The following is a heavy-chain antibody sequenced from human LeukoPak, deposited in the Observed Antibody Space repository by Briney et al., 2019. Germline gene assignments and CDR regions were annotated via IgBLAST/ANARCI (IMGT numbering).Heavy chain of an antibody. CDR2: IYYKGNT. Sequence: SETLSLTCGVSGGSIYSHYWGWIRQPPGKGLEWIGDIYYKGNTNYNPSLKSPVTISLDTSKNHLSLTLTSVVAADTAIYYCMRRDTGWNYSDYWGQGILVTVSS. V-gene: IGHV4-59*08. D-gene: IGHD6-19*01. CDR3: MRRDTGWNYSDY. CDR1: GGSIYSHY. J-gene: IGHJ4*02.